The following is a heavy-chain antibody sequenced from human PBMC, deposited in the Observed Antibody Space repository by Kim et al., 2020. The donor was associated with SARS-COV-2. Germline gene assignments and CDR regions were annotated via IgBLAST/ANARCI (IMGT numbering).Heavy chain of an antibody. D-gene: IGHD3-10*01. Sequence: GGSLRLSCAASGFTVSSNYMSWVRQAPGKGLEWVSVIYSGGSTYYADSVKGRFTISRDNSKNTLYLQMNSLRAEDTAVYYCARDQRITMVRGVIYHYYGMDVWGQGTTVTVSS. CDR3: ARDQRITMVRGVIYHYYGMDV. J-gene: IGHJ6*02. CDR2: IYSGGST. CDR1: GFTVSSNY. V-gene: IGHV3-66*01.